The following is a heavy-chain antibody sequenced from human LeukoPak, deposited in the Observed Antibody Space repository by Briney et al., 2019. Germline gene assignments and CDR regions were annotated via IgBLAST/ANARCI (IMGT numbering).Heavy chain of an antibody. CDR2: INWNGGTI. CDR3: ARGHSSSWYGFPDY. V-gene: IGHV3-20*04. CDR1: GFVFDDYG. D-gene: IGHD6-13*01. Sequence: PGESLRLSCAASGFVFDDYGMNWVRQVPGKGLEWVSGINWNGGTIGYADSVKGRFTISRDNAKNSLHLQMNSLRVEDTAFYYCARGHSSSWYGFPDYWGQGTLVTVSS. J-gene: IGHJ4*02.